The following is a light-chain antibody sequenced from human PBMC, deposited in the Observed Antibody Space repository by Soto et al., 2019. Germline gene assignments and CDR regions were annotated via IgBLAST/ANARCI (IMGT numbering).Light chain of an antibody. J-gene: IGKJ2*01. CDR2: DAS. CDR3: HQYNNWPPGT. Sequence: EIVVPKSAAMLSVSAWERATLSWRARQSISRGLAWYQQKPGQAPRLLISDASTRATGIPARFSGSGSGTEFTLTLSSLQSEDFALYYCHQYNNWPPGTFGQGTKVDIK. CDR1: QSISRG. V-gene: IGKV3-15*01.